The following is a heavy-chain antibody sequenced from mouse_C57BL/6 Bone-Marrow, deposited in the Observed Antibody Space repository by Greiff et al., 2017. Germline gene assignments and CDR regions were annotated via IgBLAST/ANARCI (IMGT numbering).Heavy chain of an antibody. CDR3: TRLRRGAWFAY. J-gene: IGHJ3*01. D-gene: IGHD2-4*01. Sequence: EVHLVESGGGLVQPGGSMKLSCVASGFTFSNYWMNWVRQSPEKGLEWVAQIRLKSDNYATHYAESVKGRFTISRDDSKSSVYLQMNNLRAEDTGSYYCTRLRRGAWFAYWGQGTLVTVSA. CDR2: IRLKSDNYAT. CDR1: GFTFSNYW. V-gene: IGHV6-3*01.